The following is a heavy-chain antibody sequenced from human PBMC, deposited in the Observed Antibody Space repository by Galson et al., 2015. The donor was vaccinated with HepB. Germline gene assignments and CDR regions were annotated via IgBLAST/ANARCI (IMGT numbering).Heavy chain of an antibody. CDR1: GGTFSNYA. Sequence: SVKVSCKVSGGTFSNYAITWVRQAPGQGLEWMGGIIPMFGTPNYAQKFQGRVTITADEPTSTAYMELSSLKNEDTAVYYCASGPPINVAVPIAPGDYWGQGTLVTVSS. J-gene: IGHJ4*02. V-gene: IGHV1-69*13. D-gene: IGHD4-11*01. CDR3: ASGPPINVAVPIAPGDY. CDR2: IIPMFGTP.